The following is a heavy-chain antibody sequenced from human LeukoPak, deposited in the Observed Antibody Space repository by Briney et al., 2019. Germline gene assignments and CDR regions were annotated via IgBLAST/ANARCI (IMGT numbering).Heavy chain of an antibody. CDR2: ISSSGSII. J-gene: IGHJ4*02. Sequence: PGGSLRLSCAASGFTFSSYEMNWVRQAPGKRLEWVSYISSSGSIIYYADSVKGRFTISRDNAKNSLYLQMNSLRAEDTAVYYCARGAGYGDVGFDYWGQGTLVTVSS. CDR3: ARGAGYGDVGFDY. V-gene: IGHV3-48*03. D-gene: IGHD4-17*01. CDR1: GFTFSSYE.